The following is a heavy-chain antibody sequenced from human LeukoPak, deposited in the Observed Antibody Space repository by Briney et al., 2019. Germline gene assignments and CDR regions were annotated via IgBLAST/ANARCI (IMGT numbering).Heavy chain of an antibody. CDR1: GFTFSSYG. CDR2: ISYDGSNK. D-gene: IGHD1-26*01. V-gene: IGHV3-30*03. CDR3: AREKGGSYGPFDY. Sequence: GGSLRLSCAASGFTFSSYGMHWVRQAPGKGLEWVAVISYDGSNKYYADSVKGRFTISRDNSKNTLYLQMNSLRAEDTAVYYCAREKGGSYGPFDYWGQGTLVTVSS. J-gene: IGHJ4*02.